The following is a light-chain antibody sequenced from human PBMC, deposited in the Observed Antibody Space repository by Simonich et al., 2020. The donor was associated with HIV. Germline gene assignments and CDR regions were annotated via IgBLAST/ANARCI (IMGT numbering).Light chain of an antibody. CDR3: SSYTSSSTWV. CDR2: DVN. J-gene: IGLJ3*02. V-gene: IGLV2-14*01. Sequence: QSALTQPASVSGSPGQSITISCTGTSSDVGGYNYVSWYQQHPGKAPKLMIYDVNKRPSGVSNRFSGSKSGNTASLTISGLQAEHEADYYCSSYTSSSTWVFGGGTKLTVL. CDR1: SSDVGGYNY.